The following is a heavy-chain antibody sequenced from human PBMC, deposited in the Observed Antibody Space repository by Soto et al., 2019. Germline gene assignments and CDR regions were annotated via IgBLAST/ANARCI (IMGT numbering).Heavy chain of an antibody. D-gene: IGHD6-25*01. CDR3: ARGRRANFAP. V-gene: IGHV1-8*01. Sequence: ASVKVSCKASGYTFINYDIMWVRRVPGQGLEWMGWVNPNSGNTGYAQKFQDRVTMTRDRFISTAYMELSSLTYEDTAVYYCARGRRANFAPWGRGTLVTVSS. CDR1: GYTFINYD. CDR2: VNPNSGNT. J-gene: IGHJ5*02.